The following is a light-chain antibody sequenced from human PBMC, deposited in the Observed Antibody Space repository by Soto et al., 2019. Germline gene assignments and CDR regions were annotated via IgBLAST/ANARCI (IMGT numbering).Light chain of an antibody. CDR1: QTISSNY. Sequence: DIVLTQSPGTLSVSPGERATLSCRASQTISSNYLAWYQQKPGQPPSLLIYGTSSRATGIPDRFSGSGSGTDFTLTIMRLEPEDSEIYYCQQYGSWTFGQGTKVEIK. CDR2: GTS. CDR3: QQYGSWT. V-gene: IGKV3-20*01. J-gene: IGKJ1*01.